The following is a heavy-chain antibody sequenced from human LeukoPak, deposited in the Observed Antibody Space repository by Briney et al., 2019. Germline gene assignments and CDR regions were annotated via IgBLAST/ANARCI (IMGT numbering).Heavy chain of an antibody. CDR2: IYTSGST. J-gene: IGHJ4*02. Sequence: SETLSLTCTVSGGSISSYYWSWIRQPAGKGLEWIGRIYTSGSTNYNASLKSRVSMSVDKSKNQFSLKLSSVTAADTAVFYCARENSATYREFDYWGQGTLGTVSS. CDR1: GGSISSYY. V-gene: IGHV4-4*07. D-gene: IGHD1-26*01. CDR3: ARENSATYREFDY.